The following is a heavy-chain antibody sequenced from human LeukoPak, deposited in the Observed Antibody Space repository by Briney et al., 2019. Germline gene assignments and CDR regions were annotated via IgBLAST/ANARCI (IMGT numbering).Heavy chain of an antibody. J-gene: IGHJ4*02. V-gene: IGHV1-69*13. Sequence: SVKVSCKASGGTFSSYAISWVRQAPGQGLEWMGGIIPIFGTANYAQKFQGRVTITADESTSTAYMELSSLRSEDTAVYYCARAGITIFGVVIMGGYYFDYWGQGTLVTVSS. CDR2: IIPIFGTA. CDR3: ARAGITIFGVVIMGGYYFDY. D-gene: IGHD3-3*01. CDR1: GGTFSSYA.